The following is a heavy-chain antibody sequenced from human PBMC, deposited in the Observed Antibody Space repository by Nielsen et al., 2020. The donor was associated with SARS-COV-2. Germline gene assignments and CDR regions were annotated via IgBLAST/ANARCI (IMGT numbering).Heavy chain of an antibody. V-gene: IGHV4-59*08. CDR3: ARRALGYCSGGSCYSAFDY. Sequence: SETLSLTCIVSGGSISSYYWSWIRQPPGKGLEWIGYIYYSGSTNYNPSLKSRATISVDTSKNQFSLKLSSVTAADTAVYYCARRALGYCSGGSCYSAFDYWGQGTLVTVSS. D-gene: IGHD2-15*01. CDR1: GGSISSYY. J-gene: IGHJ4*02. CDR2: IYYSGST.